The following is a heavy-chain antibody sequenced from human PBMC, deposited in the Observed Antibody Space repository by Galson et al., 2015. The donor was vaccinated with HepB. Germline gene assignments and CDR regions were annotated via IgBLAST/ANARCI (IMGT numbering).Heavy chain of an antibody. D-gene: IGHD3-10*01. V-gene: IGHV3-48*04. CDR3: ARDVQRRTMVRGVIDY. CDR1: GFTFSSYS. Sequence: SLRLSCAASGFTFSSYSMNWVRQAPGKGLEWVSYISSSSSTIYYADSVKGRFTISRDNAKNSLYLQMNSLRAEDTAVYYCARDVQRRTMVRGVIDYWGQGTLVTVSS. CDR2: ISSSSSTI. J-gene: IGHJ4*02.